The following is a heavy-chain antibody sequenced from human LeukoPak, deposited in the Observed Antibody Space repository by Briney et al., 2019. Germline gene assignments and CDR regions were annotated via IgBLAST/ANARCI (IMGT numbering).Heavy chain of an antibody. CDR3: ARDFRSGWSQQYFQH. J-gene: IGHJ1*01. V-gene: IGHV1-2*02. Sequence: ASVKVSCRASGYTFTGYYMHWVRQAPGQGLEWMGWINPNSGGTNYAQKFQGRVTMTRDTSISTAYMELSRLRSDDTAVYYCARDFRSGWSQQYFQHWGQGTLVTVSS. CDR1: GYTFTGYY. D-gene: IGHD6-19*01. CDR2: INPNSGGT.